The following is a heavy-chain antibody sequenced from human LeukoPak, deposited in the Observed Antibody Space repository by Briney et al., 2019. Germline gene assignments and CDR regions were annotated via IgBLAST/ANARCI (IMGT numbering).Heavy chain of an antibody. CDR1: GFTFSSYW. D-gene: IGHD6-19*01. CDR3: ARTYSSPYFDY. CDR2: IKQDGSEK. J-gene: IGHJ4*02. V-gene: IGHV3-7*01. Sequence: GGSLRLSCAASGFTFSSYWMSWVRQAPGKGLEWVANIKQDGSEKYYVDSVKRRFTISRDNAKNSLYLQMNSLRAEDTAVYYCARTYSSPYFDYWGQGTLVTVSS.